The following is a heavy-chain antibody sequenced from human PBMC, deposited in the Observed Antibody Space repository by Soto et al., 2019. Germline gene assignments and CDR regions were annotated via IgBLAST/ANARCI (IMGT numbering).Heavy chain of an antibody. CDR1: GYSFTDYG. Sequence: QVQLVQSGAEVEKPGASVKVSCKASGYSFTDYGVHWVRQARGQGLEWMGMINTANGDTNCPQRFRDRVTLTRDTSTSIVYMELRSLRSDDTAMYYCVREMYGGDWNYWGQGTLVTVSS. D-gene: IGHD2-21*02. V-gene: IGHV1-46*01. CDR3: VREMYGGDWNY. CDR2: INTANGDT. J-gene: IGHJ4*02.